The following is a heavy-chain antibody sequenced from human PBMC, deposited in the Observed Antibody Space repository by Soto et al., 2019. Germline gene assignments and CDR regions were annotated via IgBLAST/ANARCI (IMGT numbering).Heavy chain of an antibody. CDR3: VRDVRIVRRREFDL. CDR1: GVTFSSYA. CDR2: ISFSDGGT. J-gene: IGHJ2*01. D-gene: IGHD2-21*01. V-gene: IGHV3-23*01. Sequence: EEQLLESGGGLIQPGGSLRLACAASGVTFSSYAMTWVRQAPGKGLEWVSSISFSDGGTYYADSVKVRLTISRDNSKNALFLQMTSLIVEDTAVYSCVRDVRIVRRREFDLWGRGTVVPVTS.